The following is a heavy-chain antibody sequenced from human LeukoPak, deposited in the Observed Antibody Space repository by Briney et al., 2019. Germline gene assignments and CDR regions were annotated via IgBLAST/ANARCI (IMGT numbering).Heavy chain of an antibody. Sequence: SETLSLTCAVYGGSFSGYYWSWIRQPPGKGLEWIGEINHSGSTNYNPSLKSRVTISVDTSKNQFSLKLSSVTAADTAVYYCARVELGYYYYMDVWGKGTTVTVSS. J-gene: IGHJ6*03. V-gene: IGHV4-34*01. D-gene: IGHD1-26*01. CDR3: ARVELGYYYYMDV. CDR2: INHSGST. CDR1: GGSFSGYY.